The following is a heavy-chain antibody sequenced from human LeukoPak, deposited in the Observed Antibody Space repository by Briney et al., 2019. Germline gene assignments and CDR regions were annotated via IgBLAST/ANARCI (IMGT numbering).Heavy chain of an antibody. J-gene: IGHJ4*02. CDR2: ISYDGSNK. CDR1: GFTFSSYG. Sequence: GGSLRLSCAASGFTFSSYGMHWVRQAPGKGLEWVAVISYDGSNKYYADSVKGRFTISGDNSKNTLYLRMNSLRAEDTAVYYCACSRYYFDYWGQGTLVTVSS. V-gene: IGHV3-30*03. D-gene: IGHD3-10*02. CDR3: ACSRYYFDY.